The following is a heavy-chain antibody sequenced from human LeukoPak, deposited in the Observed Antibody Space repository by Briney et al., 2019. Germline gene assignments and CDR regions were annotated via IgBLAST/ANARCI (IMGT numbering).Heavy chain of an antibody. CDR1: EYTFSVCH. V-gene: IGHV1-18*04. CDR2: ISVYNGNT. Sequence: ASVKVSCKASEYTFSVCHIHWVRLAPGQGLEWMGWISVYNGNTNYAQKLQGRVTMTADTSTTTAYMELRSLRSDDTAVYCCARGYCSSATCRHFDYWGQGALVTVSS. D-gene: IGHD2-2*01. J-gene: IGHJ4*02. CDR3: ARGYCSSATCRHFDY.